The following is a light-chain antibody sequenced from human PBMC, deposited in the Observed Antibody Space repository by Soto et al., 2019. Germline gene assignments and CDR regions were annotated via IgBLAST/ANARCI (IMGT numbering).Light chain of an antibody. V-gene: IGLV2-14*01. CDR3: SAYTARSTLV. CDR1: SSDVGGYKF. CDR2: EVG. Sequence: QSALTQPASVSGSPGQSITISCTGTSSDVGGYKFVSWYQHHPGKAPKLMIYEVGNRPSGISNRFSGSKSGNTASLTISGLQAEDEADYYCSAYTARSTLVFGGGTKLTVL. J-gene: IGLJ3*02.